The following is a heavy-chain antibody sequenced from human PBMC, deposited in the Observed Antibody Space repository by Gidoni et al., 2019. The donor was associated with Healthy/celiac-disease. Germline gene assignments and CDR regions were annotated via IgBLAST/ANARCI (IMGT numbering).Heavy chain of an antibody. CDR3: ARAYSSGWQFYMDV. J-gene: IGHJ6*03. Sequence: VQLVQSGAEGKKPGSAVKVSCKASGGTFSSYAISWVRQAPGQGLEWMGGIIPIFGTANYAQKFQGRVTIPADNSTSTAYMELSSLRSEDTAVYYCARAYSSGWQFYMDVWGKGTTVTVSS. CDR1: GGTFSSYA. CDR2: IIPIFGTA. V-gene: IGHV1-69*06. D-gene: IGHD6-19*01.